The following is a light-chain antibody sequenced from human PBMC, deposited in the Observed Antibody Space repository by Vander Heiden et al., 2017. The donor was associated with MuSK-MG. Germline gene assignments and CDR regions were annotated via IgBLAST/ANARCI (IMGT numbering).Light chain of an antibody. CDR1: SSDVGGYNR. CDR2: EVN. J-gene: IGLJ2*01. CDR3: SSYTSSSTFVV. V-gene: IGLV2-18*02. Sequence: QSALTQPPSVSGSPGQSATISCTGTSSDVGGYNRVSWYQPPPGTAPNLMIYEVNNRPSGVPDRFSGSKSGNTASLTITGLQAEDEGDYYCSSYTSSSTFVVFGGGTKLTVL.